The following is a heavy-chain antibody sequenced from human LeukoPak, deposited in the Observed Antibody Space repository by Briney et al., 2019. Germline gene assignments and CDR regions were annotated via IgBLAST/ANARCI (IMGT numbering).Heavy chain of an antibody. CDR3: AKGYYDYVWGSYRYTPDY. J-gene: IGHJ4*02. Sequence: QPGGSLRLSCAASGFTFSSYAMSWVRQAPGKGLEWVSAISGSGGSTYYADSVKGRFTISRDNSKNTLYLQVNSLRAEDTAVYYCAKGYYDYVWGSYRYTPDYWGQGTLVTVSS. CDR2: ISGSGGST. D-gene: IGHD3-16*02. CDR1: GFTFSSYA. V-gene: IGHV3-23*01.